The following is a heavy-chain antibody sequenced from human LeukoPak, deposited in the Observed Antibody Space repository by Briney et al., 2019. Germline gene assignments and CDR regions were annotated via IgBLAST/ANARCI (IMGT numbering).Heavy chain of an antibody. CDR1: GYTFTGYY. V-gene: IGHV1-2*02. J-gene: IGHJ4*02. CDR3: ARGTTAATPYYFAF. CDR2: INPNSGGT. Sequence: ASVKVSCKASGYTFTGYYMYWVRQAPGQGLEWLGWINPNSGGTNYAQKFQGRVTLTRDMSISTAYMELSGLTSDDTAIYYCARGTTAATPYYFAFWGQGTQVTVSS. D-gene: IGHD2-15*01.